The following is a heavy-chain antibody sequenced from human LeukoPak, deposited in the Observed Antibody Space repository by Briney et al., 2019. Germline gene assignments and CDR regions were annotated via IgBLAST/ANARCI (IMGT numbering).Heavy chain of an antibody. Sequence: GGTLRLSCGASGFTFSKHGMNWVRLAPGKGLEWASSISSSSSYIYYADSVKGRFTISRDNAKNSLYLQMNSLRAKDTAVYYCARDPTYYYDSSDRDHDYWGQGTLVTVSS. CDR1: GFTFSKHG. D-gene: IGHD3-22*01. CDR3: ARDPTYYYDSSDRDHDY. J-gene: IGHJ4*02. CDR2: ISSSSSYI. V-gene: IGHV3-21*01.